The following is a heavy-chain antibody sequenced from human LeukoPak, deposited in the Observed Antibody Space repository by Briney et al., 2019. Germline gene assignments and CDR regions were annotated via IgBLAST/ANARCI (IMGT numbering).Heavy chain of an antibody. CDR1: GGSISTYY. CDR3: ATTARAEVLYFQH. V-gene: IGHV4-59*01. D-gene: IGHD1-14*01. CDR2: IYYSGTT. J-gene: IGHJ1*01. Sequence: SQTLSLTFTVSGGSISTYYWSSIRQPPGKGLEWIGSIYYSGTTNYNPSLNNPASLSMHTSKNQFSLKLSSVTAADTAMYYCATTARAEVLYFQHWGQGTLVTVSS.